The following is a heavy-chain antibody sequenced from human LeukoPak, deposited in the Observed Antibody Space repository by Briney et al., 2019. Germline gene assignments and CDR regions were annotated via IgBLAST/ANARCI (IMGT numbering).Heavy chain of an antibody. CDR1: GFTFSSYR. D-gene: IGHD6-19*01. V-gene: IGHV3-48*01. Sequence: GGSLRLSCAASGFTFSSYRMNWVRQAPGKGLEWVSYISSSSSTIYYADSVKGRFTISRDNAKNSLYLQMNSLRAEDTAVYYCARDSSGWYGHAPFDYWGQGTLVTVSS. CDR3: ARDSSGWYGHAPFDY. CDR2: ISSSSSTI. J-gene: IGHJ4*02.